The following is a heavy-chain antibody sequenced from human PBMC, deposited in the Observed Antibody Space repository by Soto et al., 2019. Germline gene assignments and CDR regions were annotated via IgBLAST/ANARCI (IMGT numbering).Heavy chain of an antibody. CDR1: GGTFSSYA. CDR3: ASRGPDSSEAGAYYYYYGMDV. Sequence: QVQLVQSGAEVKKPGSSVKVSCKASGGTFSSYAISWVRQAPGQGLEWMGGIIPIFGTANYAQKSQGRVTITADESTSTAYMQLSSLRSEDTAVYYCASRGPDSSEAGAYYYYYGMDVWGQGTTVTVSS. V-gene: IGHV1-69*01. CDR2: IIPIFGTA. D-gene: IGHD6-19*01. J-gene: IGHJ6*02.